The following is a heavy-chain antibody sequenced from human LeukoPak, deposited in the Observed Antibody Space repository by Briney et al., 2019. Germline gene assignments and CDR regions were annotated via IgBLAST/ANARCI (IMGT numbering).Heavy chain of an antibody. V-gene: IGHV3-74*01. Sequence: PGGSLRLSCAASGFTFSSYWMHWVRQAPGKGLVRVSRINSDGSRTSYADSVKGRFTISRDNAKNTLYLQMNSLRAEDTAVYYCARSTYYYDSSGYLQTDAFDIWGQGTMVTVSS. CDR3: ARSTYYYDSSGYLQTDAFDI. CDR2: INSDGSRT. J-gene: IGHJ3*02. D-gene: IGHD3-22*01. CDR1: GFTFSSYW.